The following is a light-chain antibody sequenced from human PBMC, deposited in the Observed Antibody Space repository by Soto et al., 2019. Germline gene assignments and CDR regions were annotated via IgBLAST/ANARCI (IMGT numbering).Light chain of an antibody. J-gene: IGLJ1*01. CDR2: DVS. V-gene: IGLV2-14*01. CDR1: SSDVGGYNY. CDR3: SSYTSSSPYV. Sequence: QSVLTQPASVSGSPGQSITISCTGTSSDVGGYNYVSWYQQHPGKAPKLMIYDVSNRPSGVSNRFSGSKSGNTASLTISGLQAEDEADYYCSSYTSSSPYVLGTGNKVTVL.